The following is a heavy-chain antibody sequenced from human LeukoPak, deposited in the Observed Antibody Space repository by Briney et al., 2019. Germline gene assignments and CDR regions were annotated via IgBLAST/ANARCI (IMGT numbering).Heavy chain of an antibody. V-gene: IGHV3-21*01. J-gene: IGHJ4*02. CDR2: ISSSSTYI. Sequence: GGSLRLSCAASGFTFRSYSFNWVRQAPGKGLEWVSSISSSSTYIYYADSVKGRFTISRDNAKNSLYLQMNSPRAEDTAVYYCARGNSDYDNDYWGQGTLVTVSS. D-gene: IGHD5-12*01. CDR1: GFTFRSYS. CDR3: ARGNSDYDNDY.